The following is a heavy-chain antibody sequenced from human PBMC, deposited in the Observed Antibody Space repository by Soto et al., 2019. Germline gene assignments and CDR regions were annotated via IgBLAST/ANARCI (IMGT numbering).Heavy chain of an antibody. J-gene: IGHJ5*02. CDR3: ARDRCKTRTCTRDSFFDP. CDR2: IIPFSGTS. V-gene: IGHV1-69*13. D-gene: IGHD2-21*02. CDR1: GGTFSTNT. Sequence: ASVKVSCTASGGTFSTNTISWVRQAPGQGLEWIGRIIPFSGTSNSAQKFQGRVTITAGESTSTSYLELSSLSSEDTAVYYCARDRCKTRTCTRDSFFDPWGKGTLVTVSS.